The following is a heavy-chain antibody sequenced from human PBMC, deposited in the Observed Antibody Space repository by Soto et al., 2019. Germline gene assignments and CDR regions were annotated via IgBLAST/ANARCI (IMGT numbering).Heavy chain of an antibody. CDR1: GFGFGDYA. Sequence: EVQLVESGGGLVQPGRSLRLSCAASGFGFGDYAMHWVRQVPGKGLEWVSGISWNSGNIGYAGSVKGRFTISRDNAKNSLYLQMNSLSTEDTALYYCAINDRYFDLWGRGTLVTVSS. V-gene: IGHV3-9*01. J-gene: IGHJ2*01. CDR3: AINDRYFDL. D-gene: IGHD1-1*01. CDR2: ISWNSGNI.